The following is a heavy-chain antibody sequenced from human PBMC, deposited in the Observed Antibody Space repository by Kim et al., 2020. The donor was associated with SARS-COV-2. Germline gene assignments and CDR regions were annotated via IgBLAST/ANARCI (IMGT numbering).Heavy chain of an antibody. Sequence: YSPSFQGQVTISADKSISTAYLQWSSLKASDTAMYYCARPPRGDGYVDYWGQGTLVTVSS. D-gene: IGHD3-10*01. J-gene: IGHJ4*02. CDR3: ARPPRGDGYVDY. V-gene: IGHV5-51*01.